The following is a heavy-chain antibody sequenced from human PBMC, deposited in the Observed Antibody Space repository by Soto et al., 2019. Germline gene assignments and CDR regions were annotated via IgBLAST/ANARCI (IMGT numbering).Heavy chain of an antibody. CDR3: ARIYCSSSSCYIDF. J-gene: IGHJ4*02. CDR1: GFTLSNYW. V-gene: IGHV3-7*03. D-gene: IGHD2-2*02. CDR2: INQDGSQK. Sequence: EVQLVESGGGLVQPGGSLRLSCAASGFTLSNYWMSWVRQAPGKGLEWVANINQDGSQKFYLDSVEGRFTISRDNARNSLYLQMNSLSAGDTSIYYCARIYCSSSSCYIDFWGQGILVTVSS.